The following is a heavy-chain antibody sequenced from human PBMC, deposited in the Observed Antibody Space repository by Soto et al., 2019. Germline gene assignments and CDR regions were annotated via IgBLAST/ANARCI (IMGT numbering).Heavy chain of an antibody. CDR2: IYYSGST. Sequence: ETLSLTCTVSGGSISSYYWSWIRQPPGKGLEWIGYIYYSGSTNYNPSLKSRVTISVDTSKNQFSLKLSSVTAADTAVYYCARNPYCGGDCSHFDYWGQGTLVTVSS. CDR1: GGSISSYY. V-gene: IGHV4-59*01. J-gene: IGHJ4*02. D-gene: IGHD2-21*02. CDR3: ARNPYCGGDCSHFDY.